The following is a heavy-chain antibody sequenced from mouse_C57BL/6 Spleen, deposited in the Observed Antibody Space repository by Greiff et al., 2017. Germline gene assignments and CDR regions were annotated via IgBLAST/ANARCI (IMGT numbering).Heavy chain of an antibody. J-gene: IGHJ4*01. CDR1: GYTFTDYN. CDR3: ARDPRSSLYYAMDY. CDR2: LNPTNGGT. V-gene: IGHV1-18*01. D-gene: IGHD6-2*01. Sequence: EVQLPQSGPELVKPGASVKIPCKASGYTFTDYNMDWVKQSHGKSLEWIGDLNPTNGGTIYNQKFTGKATLTVDTSSSTAYMELRSLTSEDTAVYYCARDPRSSLYYAMDYWGQGTSVTVSS.